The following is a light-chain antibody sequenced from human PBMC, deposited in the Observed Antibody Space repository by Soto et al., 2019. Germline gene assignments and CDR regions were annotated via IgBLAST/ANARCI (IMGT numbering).Light chain of an antibody. CDR1: QSVSSSY. Sequence: EILLSQSAGALSLSPVEIAPLSCRASQSVSSSYLAWYQQKPGQAPRLLIYGASSRATGIPDRFSGSGSGTDFTLTINRLEPEDFAVYYCQDYGTSWTFGQGTKVDIK. J-gene: IGKJ1*01. V-gene: IGKV3-20*01. CDR3: QDYGTSWT. CDR2: GAS.